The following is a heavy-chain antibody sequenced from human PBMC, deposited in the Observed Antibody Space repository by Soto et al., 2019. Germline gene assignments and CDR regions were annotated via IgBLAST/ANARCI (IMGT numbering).Heavy chain of an antibody. J-gene: IGHJ5*02. D-gene: IGHD1-1*01. V-gene: IGHV1-69*13. CDR2: IIPIFGTA. CDR3: AVGTGTTPAHWFDP. Sequence: SVNVSCKASRGTFSSYAISWVRQAPGQGLEWMGGIIPIFGTANYAQKFQGRVTITADESTSTAYMELSSLRSEDTAVYYCAVGTGTTPAHWFDPWGQGTLVTVSS. CDR1: RGTFSSYA.